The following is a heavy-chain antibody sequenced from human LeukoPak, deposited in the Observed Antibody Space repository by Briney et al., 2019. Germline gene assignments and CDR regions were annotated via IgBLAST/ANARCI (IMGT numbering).Heavy chain of an antibody. V-gene: IGHV3-48*03. CDR1: RFTFSSYE. Sequence: GGSLRLSCAASRFTFSSYEMNWVRQAPGKGLEWVSYISSSDSTIYYADSVKGRFTISRDNAKNSLYLQMNSLRAEDTAVYYCARYSSGWPGYFDYWGQGTLVTVSS. J-gene: IGHJ4*02. CDR2: ISSSDSTI. CDR3: ARYSSGWPGYFDY. D-gene: IGHD6-25*01.